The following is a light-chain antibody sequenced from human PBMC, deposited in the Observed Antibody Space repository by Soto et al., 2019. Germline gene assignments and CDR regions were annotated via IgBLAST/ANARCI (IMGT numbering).Light chain of an antibody. CDR2: DDS. Sequence: SYELTQPPSVSVAPGQTARISCGGNNIETKSVHWYQQKPGQAPVLVVYDDSDRPSGIPERFSGSNSGNTATLTINRVEAGDEADYYCQVWDNRSDHLVFGPGTKLTVL. CDR1: NIETKS. V-gene: IGLV3-21*02. CDR3: QVWDNRSDHLV. J-gene: IGLJ2*01.